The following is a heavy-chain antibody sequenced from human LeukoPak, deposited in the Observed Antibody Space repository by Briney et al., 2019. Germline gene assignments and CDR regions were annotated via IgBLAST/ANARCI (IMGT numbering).Heavy chain of an antibody. CDR3: ASDKGYSNNYFDY. V-gene: IGHV4-39*02. Sequence: PSETLSLTCTVSGSSISTTGYYWAWIRQPPGKELQWIASIYYSGSTYYNTSLKSRVTISVDTSKNQLSLKLSSMTAADTAVYYCASDKGYSNNYFDYWGQGTLVTVSS. CDR1: GSSISTTGYY. D-gene: IGHD6-13*01. J-gene: IGHJ4*02. CDR2: IYYSGST.